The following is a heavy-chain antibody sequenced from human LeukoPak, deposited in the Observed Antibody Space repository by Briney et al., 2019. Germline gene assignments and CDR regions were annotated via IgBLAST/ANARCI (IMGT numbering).Heavy chain of an antibody. J-gene: IGHJ4*02. Sequence: GASVKVSCKASGYTFTSYGVSWVRQAPGQGLEWMGWISAYNGNTNYAQKLQGRVTMTTDTSTSTAYMELRSLRSDDTAVYYCATRENGFWYSSSFWGQGTLVTVSS. CDR1: GYTFTSYG. CDR3: ATRENGFWYSSSF. CDR2: ISAYNGNT. V-gene: IGHV1-18*01. D-gene: IGHD6-6*01.